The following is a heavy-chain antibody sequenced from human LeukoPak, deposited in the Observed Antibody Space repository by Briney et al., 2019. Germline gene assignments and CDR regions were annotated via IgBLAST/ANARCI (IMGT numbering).Heavy chain of an antibody. D-gene: IGHD2-21*01. CDR3: ARADRLHGGPYLIGP. CDR2: INPNSGGT. V-gene: IGHV1-2*02. J-gene: IGHJ5*02. CDR1: GYSFTDYY. Sequence: GASVTVSCKTSGYSFTDYYMHWVRQAPGQGLEWMGLINPNSGGTSSAQKFQGRVTMTRDTSITTVYMEVSWLTSDDTAIYYCARADRLHGGPYLIGPWGQGTLVTVSS.